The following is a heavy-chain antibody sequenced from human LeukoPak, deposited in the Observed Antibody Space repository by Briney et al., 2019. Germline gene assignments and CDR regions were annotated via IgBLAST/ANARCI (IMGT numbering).Heavy chain of an antibody. CDR1: GFTFSSYA. J-gene: IGHJ4*02. D-gene: IGHD3-10*01. V-gene: IGHV3-23*01. CDR3: ANTMVRGVPFDY. CDR2: ISGSGGST. Sequence: GGSLRLSCAASGFTFSSYAMNWVRQAPGKGLEWVSAISGSGGSTYYADSVKGRFTISRDNSKNTLYLQMNSLRAEDTAVYYCANTMVRGVPFDYWGQGTLVTVSS.